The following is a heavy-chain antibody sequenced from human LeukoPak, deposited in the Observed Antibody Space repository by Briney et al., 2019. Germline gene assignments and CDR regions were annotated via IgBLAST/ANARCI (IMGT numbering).Heavy chain of an antibody. V-gene: IGHV3-30-3*01. CDR3: AKVAWVY. J-gene: IGHJ4*02. Sequence: GGSLRLSCAASGFTFSPYTMHWVRQAPGKGLEWVAVISYDGINKYYADSVKGRFTISRDNSKNTLYLQMNSLRAEDTAVYYCAKVAWVYWGQGTLVTVSS. CDR2: ISYDGINK. D-gene: IGHD7-27*01. CDR1: GFTFSPYT.